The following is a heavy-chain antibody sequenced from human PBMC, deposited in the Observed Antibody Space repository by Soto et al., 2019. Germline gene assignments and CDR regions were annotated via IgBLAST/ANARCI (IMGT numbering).Heavy chain of an antibody. CDR3: VRDFGSSSEGGMDV. J-gene: IGHJ6*02. CDR1: GFTVSSNY. CDR2: IYSGGIT. D-gene: IGHD6-6*01. V-gene: IGHV3-53*01. Sequence: PGGSLRLSSAASGFTVSSNYMSWVRQSPGKGLEWVSVIYSGGITFYADSVKGRFTISRDNSKNTLYLQMNNLRGEDTAVYYCVRDFGSSSEGGMDVWGQGTTVTVSS.